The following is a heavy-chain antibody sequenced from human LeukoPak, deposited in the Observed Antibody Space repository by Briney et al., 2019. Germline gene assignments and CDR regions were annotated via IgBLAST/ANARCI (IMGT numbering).Heavy chain of an antibody. D-gene: IGHD1-26*01. Sequence: PSETLSLTCTVSGGSISSYYWSWIRQPPGKGLEWIGYIYYSGSTNYNPSLKSRVTISVDTSKNQFSLKLSSVTAADTAVYYCAGLRGSGGVGYWGQGTLVTVSS. J-gene: IGHJ4*02. CDR2: IYYSGST. CDR3: AGLRGSGGVGY. V-gene: IGHV4-59*01. CDR1: GGSISSYY.